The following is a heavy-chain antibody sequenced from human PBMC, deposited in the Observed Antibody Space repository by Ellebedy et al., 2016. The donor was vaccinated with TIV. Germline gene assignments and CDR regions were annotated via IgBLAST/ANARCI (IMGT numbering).Heavy chain of an antibody. Sequence: SETLSLXXAVYGGSFSGYYWSWIRQPPGKGLEWIGNIFYSGSTYYNPSLKSRVTVSVDTSKNQFSLRLSSVTAADTAVYYCARRLSIGISGLGWFDPWGQGTLVTVSS. V-gene: IGHV4-34*12. CDR3: ARRLSIGISGLGWFDP. CDR2: IFYSGST. D-gene: IGHD1-14*01. J-gene: IGHJ5*02. CDR1: GGSFSGYY.